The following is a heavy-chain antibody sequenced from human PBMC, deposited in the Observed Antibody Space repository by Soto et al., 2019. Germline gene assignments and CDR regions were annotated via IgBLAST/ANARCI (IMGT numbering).Heavy chain of an antibody. V-gene: IGHV4-59*01. CDR2: INYSGST. CDR3: ARDRRFSDWSQWALDI. Sequence: QVQLQESGPGLLKPSETLSLTCTVSGDSIITYYWSWIRQPPGKGLEWIAYINYSGSTNYSPSLRSRVTISLDTSKKHFSLNLTSATAADTAVYYCARDRRFSDWSQWALDIWGQGTMVTVSS. D-gene: IGHD3-9*01. J-gene: IGHJ3*02. CDR1: GDSIITYY.